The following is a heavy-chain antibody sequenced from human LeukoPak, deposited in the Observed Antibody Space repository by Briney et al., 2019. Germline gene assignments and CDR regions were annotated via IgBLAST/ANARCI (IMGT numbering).Heavy chain of an antibody. J-gene: IGHJ5*02. D-gene: IGHD6-13*01. CDR1: GGSISSYY. V-gene: IGHV4-59*01. CDR2: IYYSGST. Sequence: SETLSLTRTVSGGSISSYYWSWIRQPPGKGLEWIGYIYYSGSTNYNPSLKSRVTISVDTSKNQFSLKLSSVTAADTAVYYCARAGGSSSWYVDWFDPWGQGTLVTVSS. CDR3: ARAGGSSSWYVDWFDP.